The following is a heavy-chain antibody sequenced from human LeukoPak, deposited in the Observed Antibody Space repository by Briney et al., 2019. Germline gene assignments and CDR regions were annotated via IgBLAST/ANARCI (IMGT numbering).Heavy chain of an antibody. D-gene: IGHD2-21*02. CDR2: IIPIFGTA. CDR3: FPLAYCGGDCYSGPPLIDY. CDR1: GGTFSSYA. J-gene: IGHJ4*02. Sequence: GASVTVSCKASGGTFSSYAISWVRQAPGQGLEWMGGIIPIFGTANYAQKFQGRVTITADESTSTAYMELSSLRSEDTAVYYCFPLAYCGGDCYSGPPLIDYWGQGTLVTVSS. V-gene: IGHV1-69*13.